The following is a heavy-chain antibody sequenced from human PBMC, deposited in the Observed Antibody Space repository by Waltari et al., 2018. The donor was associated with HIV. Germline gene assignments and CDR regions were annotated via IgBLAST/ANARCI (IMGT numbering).Heavy chain of an antibody. J-gene: IGHJ6*02. CDR1: GYTLTELS. CDR3: STAFSGMVRAYSYYSVDV. V-gene: IGHV1-24*01. CDR2: FDPEDDET. Sequence: QVQLVQSGAEVKKPGASVKVSCKVSGYTLTELSMTWVRRAPGKGLEWLGNFDPEDDETIYAQKFRGRLTMTEYTSSDTAYMELGSRRSGDTAVYYCSTAFSGMVRAYSYYSVDVWGQGTTVTVSS. D-gene: IGHD3-10*01.